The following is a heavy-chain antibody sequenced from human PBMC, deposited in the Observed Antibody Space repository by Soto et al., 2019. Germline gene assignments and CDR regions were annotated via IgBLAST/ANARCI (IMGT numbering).Heavy chain of an antibody. CDR1: GFTFSDSW. D-gene: IGHD4-4*01. CDR3: VRGGSNYAS. J-gene: IGHJ5*02. CDR2: IKPDESEK. Sequence: GSLRLSCTASGFTFSDSWMTWVRQAPGKGLEWVARIKPDESEKKYADSVKGRFSISRDNAKNSMYLQMDSLRGEDTAVYYCVRGGSNYASWGQGTLVTVSS. V-gene: IGHV3-7*01.